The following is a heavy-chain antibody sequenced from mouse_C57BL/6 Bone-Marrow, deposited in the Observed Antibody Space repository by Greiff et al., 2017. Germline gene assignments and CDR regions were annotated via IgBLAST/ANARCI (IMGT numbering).Heavy chain of an antibody. J-gene: IGHJ2*01. Sequence: QVQLQQSGAELVKPGASVKVSCKASGYTFTSYWMHWVKQRPGQGLEWIGRIHPSDSDTNYNQKFKGKAPLAVDKSSSTAYMQLSSLTSEDPAVFYCAIVDYYGSSPYYFDYGGQGTTRTFAS. D-gene: IGHD1-1*01. CDR1: GYTFTSYW. CDR2: IHPSDSDT. V-gene: IGHV1-74*01. CDR3: AIVDYYGSSPYYFDY.